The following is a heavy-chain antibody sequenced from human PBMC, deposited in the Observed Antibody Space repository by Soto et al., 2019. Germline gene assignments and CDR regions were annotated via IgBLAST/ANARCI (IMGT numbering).Heavy chain of an antibody. CDR1: GYTFPSYF. CDR2: VNPTYGST. Sequence: QVQLVQSGTEVKKPGASVKVSCKTSGYTFPSYFIHWVRQAPGQGLEWMGMVNPTYGSTNYAQKGQGGVTMSRDTYTSTVNMELSSLTSEDTAVYYCTREPPNGSRFDYWGQGTLVTVSS. D-gene: IGHD2-8*01. J-gene: IGHJ4*02. V-gene: IGHV1-46*01. CDR3: TREPPNGSRFDY.